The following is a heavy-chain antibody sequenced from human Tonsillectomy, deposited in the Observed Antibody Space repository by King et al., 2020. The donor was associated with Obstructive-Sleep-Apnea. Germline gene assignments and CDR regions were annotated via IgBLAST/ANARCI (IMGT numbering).Heavy chain of an antibody. CDR1: GFTFSNYA. CDR2: ISPSGGDT. D-gene: IGHD2-15*01. Sequence: VQLVESGGGLLQPGESLRLSCVVSGFTFSNYAMSWVRHAPGKGLEWVSTISPSGGDTYYADSVKGRFTISRDNSKNTLSLRVNSLRAEDTAIYYCAKDDSGGAYNDYWGQGTLVTVSS. V-gene: IGHV3-23*04. CDR3: AKDDSGGAYNDY. J-gene: IGHJ4*02.